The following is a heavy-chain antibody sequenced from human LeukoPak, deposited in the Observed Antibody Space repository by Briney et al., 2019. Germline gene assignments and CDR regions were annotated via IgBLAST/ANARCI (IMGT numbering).Heavy chain of an antibody. CDR2: IYYSGST. V-gene: IGHV4-59*11. CDR3: ARVGTYGSGSYLSWLDY. J-gene: IGHJ4*02. D-gene: IGHD3-10*01. Sequence: SETLSLTCTVSGGSINSHYWSWIRQPPGKGLEWIGHIYYSGSTNYNPSLKSRVTISVDTSKNQFSLKVSSVTAADTAVYYCARVGTYGSGSYLSWLDYWGQGILVTVSS. CDR1: GGSINSHY.